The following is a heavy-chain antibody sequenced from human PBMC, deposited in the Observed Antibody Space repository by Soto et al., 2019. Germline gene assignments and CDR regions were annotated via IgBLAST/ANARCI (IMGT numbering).Heavy chain of an antibody. CDR1: GGSISSYY. D-gene: IGHD2-2*01. CDR3: ARGRVVVPAAVMFNCLDP. J-gene: IGHJ5*02. Sequence: SETLSLTCTVSGGSISSYYWSWIRQPPGKGLEWIGYIYYSGSTNYNPSLKSRVTISVDTSKNQFSLRLSSLTAADTAVYYCARGRVVVPAAVMFNCLDPWGQGALVTVSS. CDR2: IYYSGST. V-gene: IGHV4-59*01.